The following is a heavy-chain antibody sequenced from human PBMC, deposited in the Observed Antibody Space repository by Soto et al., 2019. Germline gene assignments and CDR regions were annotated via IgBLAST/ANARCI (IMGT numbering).Heavy chain of an antibody. V-gene: IGHV4-59*08. CDR2: IHYSGST. CDR1: GGSISSYY. J-gene: IGHJ4*02. CDR3: ARHWTGLDY. Sequence: QVQLQESGPGLVKPSETLSLTCTVSGGSISSYYWSWIRQPPGKGLEYIGYIHYSGSTNYKPSLRSRVTISVDTSKNQFSLKLSSGTAADTAVYYCARHWTGLDYWGQGTLVTVSS. D-gene: IGHD2-8*02.